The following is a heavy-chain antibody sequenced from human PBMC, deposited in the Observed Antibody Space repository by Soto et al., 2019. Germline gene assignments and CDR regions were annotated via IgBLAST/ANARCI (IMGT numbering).Heavy chain of an antibody. Sequence: QVTLKESGPVLVKPTETLTLTCTVSGFSLSNSKMGVSWIRQPPGKALEWLAHIFSNGDKSYTTSLKSRLTISMDTSKRQVVLMMTNMDPVDTATYFCARIDRTALTPNFDYWGQGTLVTVSS. D-gene: IGHD4-17*01. CDR2: IFSNGDK. CDR3: ARIDRTALTPNFDY. V-gene: IGHV2-26*01. J-gene: IGHJ4*01. CDR1: GFSLSNSKMG.